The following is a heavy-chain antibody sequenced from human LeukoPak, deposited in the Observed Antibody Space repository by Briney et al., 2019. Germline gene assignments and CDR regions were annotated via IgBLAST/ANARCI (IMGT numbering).Heavy chain of an antibody. D-gene: IGHD3-10*01. CDR3: AKPHMGGGTLAALDC. V-gene: IGHV4-39*01. Sequence: SETLSLTCTVSGASISSSNYYWGWIRHPPGKGLEWIASIYYSRSTSYNPSLKSRFTISVDTSKNQFSLKVSSVTAADTAVYSCAKPHMGGGTLAALDCWGQGTLVTVSS. J-gene: IGHJ4*02. CDR1: GASISSSNYY. CDR2: IYYSRST.